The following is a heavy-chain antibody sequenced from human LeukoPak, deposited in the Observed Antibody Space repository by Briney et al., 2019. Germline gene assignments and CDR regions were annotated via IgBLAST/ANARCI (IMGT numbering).Heavy chain of an antibody. V-gene: IGHV3-23*01. D-gene: IGHD3-10*01. CDR1: GFTFSSYA. Sequence: GGSLRLSCAASGFTFSSYAMSWVRQPPGKGLEWVSAISGNGDTTYYADSVKGRFTISRDNSKNTLYLQMDSLRAEDAAVYYCAKGTMVRGDRDYWGQGTLVTVSS. CDR2: ISGNGDTT. CDR3: AKGTMVRGDRDY. J-gene: IGHJ4*02.